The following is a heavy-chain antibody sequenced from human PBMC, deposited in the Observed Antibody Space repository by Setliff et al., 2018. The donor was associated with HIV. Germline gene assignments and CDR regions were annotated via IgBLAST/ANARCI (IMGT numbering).Heavy chain of an antibody. CDR3: TSGVGHSDHDY. D-gene: IGHD1-26*01. Sequence: PGGSLRLSCTASGFIFSSHHMNWVRQAPGKGLEWVSYIGSSSSPIYYADSVKGRFTISRDNAKNSLYLQMNSLRAEDTAVYYCTSGVGHSDHDYWGQGTLVTAPQ. CDR2: IGSSSSPI. V-gene: IGHV3-48*01. CDR1: GFIFSSHH. J-gene: IGHJ4*02.